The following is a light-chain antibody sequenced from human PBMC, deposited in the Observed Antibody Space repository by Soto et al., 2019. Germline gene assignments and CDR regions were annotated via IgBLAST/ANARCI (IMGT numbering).Light chain of an antibody. Sequence: EIVLTQSPATLSLSPGERATLSCRASQSVSSYLAWYQQKPGQAPRLLIYDASNRATGIPARFSGSGSGTAFTLTISSLEPEDFAVYYCQQRSNWPMYTFGQGTQLEIK. CDR3: QQRSNWPMYT. V-gene: IGKV3-11*01. J-gene: IGKJ2*01. CDR2: DAS. CDR1: QSVSSY.